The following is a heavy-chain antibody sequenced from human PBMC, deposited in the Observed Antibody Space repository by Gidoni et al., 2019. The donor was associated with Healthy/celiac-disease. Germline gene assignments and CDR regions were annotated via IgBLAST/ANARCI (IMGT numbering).Heavy chain of an antibody. J-gene: IGHJ5*02. D-gene: IGHD2-8*01. CDR1: GFSLSTSGVG. CDR3: AHSKGYCTNGVCYGRHSWFDP. Sequence: QITLKESGPTLVKPTQTLTLTCTFSGFSLSTSGVGVGWIRQPPGKALEWLALIYWDDDKRYSPSLKSRLTITKDTSKNQVVLTMTNMDPVDTATYYCAHSKGYCTNGVCYGRHSWFDPWGQGTLVTVSS. V-gene: IGHV2-5*02. CDR2: IYWDDDK.